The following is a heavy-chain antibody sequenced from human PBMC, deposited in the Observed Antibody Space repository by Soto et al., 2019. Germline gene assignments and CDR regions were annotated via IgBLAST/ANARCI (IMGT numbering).Heavy chain of an antibody. J-gene: IGHJ6*02. Sequence: GASVKVSCKASGYTFSSYGISWVRQAPGQGLEWMGWISAYNGNTNYAQKLQGRVTMTTDTSTSTAYMELRSLRSDDTAVYYCARDYQEYNYYYGMGVWGQGTTVTVSS. CDR3: ARDYQEYNYYYGMGV. CDR1: GYTFSSYG. V-gene: IGHV1-18*01. D-gene: IGHD6-6*01. CDR2: ISAYNGNT.